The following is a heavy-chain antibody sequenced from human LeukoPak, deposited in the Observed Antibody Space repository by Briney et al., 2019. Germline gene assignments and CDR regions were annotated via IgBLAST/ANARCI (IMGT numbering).Heavy chain of an antibody. J-gene: IGHJ4*02. D-gene: IGHD3-10*01. Sequence: GGSLRLYCAASGFTFSSYAMSWVRQAPGKGLEWVSAISGSGGSTYYADSVKGRFTISRDNSKNTLYLQMNSLRAEDTAVYYCAPYGSGSSSDYWGQGTLVTVSS. CDR2: ISGSGGST. CDR3: APYGSGSSSDY. CDR1: GFTFSSYA. V-gene: IGHV3-23*01.